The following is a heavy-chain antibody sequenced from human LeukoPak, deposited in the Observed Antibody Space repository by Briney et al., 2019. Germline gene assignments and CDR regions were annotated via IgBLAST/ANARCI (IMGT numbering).Heavy chain of an antibody. J-gene: IGHJ4*02. CDR1: GYTFINYY. CDR3: ARGSRQLPED. Sequence: ASVKVSCKAFGYTFINYYIHWVRQDPRQGFEWMGIINPSDGSTSYAQKLQDRVSMTRDMSTTTFYMEMSSLRPDDTAVYYCARGSRQLPEDWGQGTRVTVSS. CDR2: INPSDGST. V-gene: IGHV1-46*01. D-gene: IGHD2-2*01.